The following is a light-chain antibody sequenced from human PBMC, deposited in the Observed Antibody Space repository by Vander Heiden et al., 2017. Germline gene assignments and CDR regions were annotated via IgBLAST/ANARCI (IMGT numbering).Light chain of an antibody. CDR2: AAS. Sequence: DIQMTQSPSSLSASVGDGVTITCRASQSISSYLNWYQQKPGKAPKLLIYAASSLQSGVPSRFSTCASGTDFTLTIRRLQPEDFATYYCHRSDGTPYTFGPGTKMEIK. V-gene: IGKV1-39*01. CDR1: QSISSY. CDR3: HRSDGTPYT. J-gene: IGKJ2*01.